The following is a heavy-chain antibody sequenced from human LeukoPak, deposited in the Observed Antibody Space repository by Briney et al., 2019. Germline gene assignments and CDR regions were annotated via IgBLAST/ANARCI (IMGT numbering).Heavy chain of an antibody. V-gene: IGHV3-23*01. J-gene: IGHJ4*02. CDR2: ISGSGDTT. CDR1: GFTFRSYA. CDR3: AKVGARGSITSTCFIY. D-gene: IGHD3-10*01. Sequence: PGGSLRLSCAASGFTFRSYAMSWVRQAPGKGLEWVSAISGSGDTTYYADSVKGRFTISRDNSKNTLYLQMNSLRPEDTAVYYCAKVGARGSITSTCFIYWGQGTLVTVSS.